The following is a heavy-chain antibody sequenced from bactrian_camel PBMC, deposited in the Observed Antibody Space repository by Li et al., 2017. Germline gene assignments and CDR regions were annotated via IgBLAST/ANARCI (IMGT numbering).Heavy chain of an antibody. J-gene: IGHJ4*01. CDR1: GFTYSPYC. CDR3: AADPSRELWVGYPPYKY. D-gene: IGHD5*01. Sequence: DVQLVESGGGSAQVGGSLKLSCEFSGFTYSPYCLGWFRQVPGKEREGVASIAPDGTINYIDSVKGRFTISLDAAANTLYLQMNSLKPEDTAVYYCAADPSRELWVGYPPYKYWGQGTQVTVS. CDR2: IAPDGTI. V-gene: IGHV3S67*01.